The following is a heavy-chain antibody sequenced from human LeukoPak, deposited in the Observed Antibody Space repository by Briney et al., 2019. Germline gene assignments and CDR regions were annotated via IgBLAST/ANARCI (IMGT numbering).Heavy chain of an antibody. V-gene: IGHV4-4*07. CDR1: GGSISSYY. J-gene: IGHJ4*02. Sequence: SETLSLTCTVSGGSISSYYRSWIRQPAGKGLEWIGRIYTSGSTNYNPSFKSRVTMSVDTSKNQFSLKLSSVTAADTAVYYCARGAAIGDLFDYWGQGTLVTVSS. CDR3: ARGAAIGDLFDY. CDR2: IYTSGST. D-gene: IGHD6-25*01.